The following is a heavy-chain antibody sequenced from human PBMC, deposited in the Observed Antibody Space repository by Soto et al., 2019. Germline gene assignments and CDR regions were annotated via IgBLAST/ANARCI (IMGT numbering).Heavy chain of an antibody. CDR2: ISGSGGST. J-gene: IGHJ4*02. D-gene: IGHD6-6*01. CDR1: GFTFSSYA. Sequence: GGSLRLSCAASGFTFSSYAMSWVRQAPGKGLEWVSAISGSGGSTYYADSVKGRFTISRDNSKNTLYLQMNSLRAEDTAVYYCAKRGGLVHALWDRFDYWGQGTLVTVSS. CDR3: AKRGGLVHALWDRFDY. V-gene: IGHV3-23*01.